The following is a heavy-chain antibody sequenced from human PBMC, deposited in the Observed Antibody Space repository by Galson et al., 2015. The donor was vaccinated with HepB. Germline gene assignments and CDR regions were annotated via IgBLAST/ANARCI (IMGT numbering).Heavy chain of an antibody. CDR2: ISYDGSNK. Sequence: SLRLSCAASGFTFSSYAMHWVRQAPGKGLEWVAVISYDGSNKYYADSVKGRFTISRDNFKNTLYLQMNSLRAEDTAVYYCARGGGYIVATISPYYYYGMDVWGQGTTVTVSS. CDR3: ARGGGYIVATISPYYYYGMDV. D-gene: IGHD5-12*01. V-gene: IGHV3-30-3*01. CDR1: GFTFSSYA. J-gene: IGHJ6*02.